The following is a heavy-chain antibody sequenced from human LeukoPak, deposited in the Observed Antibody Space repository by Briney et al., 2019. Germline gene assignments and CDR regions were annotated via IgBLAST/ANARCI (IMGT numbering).Heavy chain of an antibody. CDR1: GGSISSSNW. J-gene: IGHJ4*02. V-gene: IGHV4-4*02. D-gene: IGHD2-2*02. CDR3: ASLTPIPY. Sequence: SETLSLTCAVSGGSISSSNWWNWVRQPPGKGLEWIGEIYHSGSTNYNPSLKSRVAMSVDKSKNQFSLKLSSVTAADTAVYYCASLTPIPYWGQGTLVTVSS. CDR2: IYHSGST.